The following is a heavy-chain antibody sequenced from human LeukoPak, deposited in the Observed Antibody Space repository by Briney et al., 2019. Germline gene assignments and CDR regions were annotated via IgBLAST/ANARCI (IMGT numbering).Heavy chain of an antibody. CDR3: ARDRARRVWGSYRYTRDAFDI. CDR2: INPSGGST. Sequence: GASVKVSCKASGYTFTSYYMHWVRQAPGQGLEWMGIINPSGGSTSYAQKFQGRATMTRDTSISTAYMELSRLRSDDTAVYYCARDRARRVWGSYRYTRDAFDIWGQGTMVTVSS. J-gene: IGHJ3*02. CDR1: GYTFTSYY. D-gene: IGHD3-16*02. V-gene: IGHV1-46*01.